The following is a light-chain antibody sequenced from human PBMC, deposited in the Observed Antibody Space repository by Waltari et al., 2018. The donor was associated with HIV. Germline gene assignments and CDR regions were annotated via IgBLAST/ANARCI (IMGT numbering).Light chain of an antibody. V-gene: IGKV3-15*01. CDR3: QQYDIWPPAET. Sequence: EIVMTQSPATLSVSPGERVTLSCRASQAWYQQRPGQAPRLLSYGASTRATGIPARFRGSGSGTEFTLTISSLQSEDFAVYYCQQYDIWPPAETFGQGTKVEIK. J-gene: IGKJ1*01. CDR1: Q. CDR2: GAS.